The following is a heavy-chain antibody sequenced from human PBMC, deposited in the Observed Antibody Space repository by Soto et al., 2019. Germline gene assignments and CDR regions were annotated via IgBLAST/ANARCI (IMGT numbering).Heavy chain of an antibody. Sequence: EVQVLESGGGLVQPGGSLRLSCAASGFTFRNYAMTWVRQAPGQGLEYVSSITDSGSSTYYAGSVKGRFAISRDNSKNTLYLQMNSLRAEDTAVYYCAKHVVDRGVNSWGQGTLGTVSS. V-gene: IGHV3-23*01. CDR3: AKHVVDRGVNS. CDR2: ITDSGSST. J-gene: IGHJ4*02. D-gene: IGHD2-8*01. CDR1: GFTFRNYA.